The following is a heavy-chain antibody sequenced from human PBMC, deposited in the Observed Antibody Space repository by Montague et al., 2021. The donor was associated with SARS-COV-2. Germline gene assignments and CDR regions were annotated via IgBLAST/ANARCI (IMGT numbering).Heavy chain of an antibody. D-gene: IGHD5-18*01. J-gene: IGHJ6*02. V-gene: IGHV2-70*11. CDR3: SRERIQLWFGDYYDGIDV. CDR2: IDWDDDK. CDR1: GFSLSTSGLC. Sequence: PALVKPTQTLTLTCTFSGFSLSTSGLCVSWIRQPPGKALEWLARIDWDDDKYYSTSLKTRLTISKDTSKNQVVLTMTNIDPVDTATYYCSRERIQLWFGDYYDGIDVWGQGTTVTVSS.